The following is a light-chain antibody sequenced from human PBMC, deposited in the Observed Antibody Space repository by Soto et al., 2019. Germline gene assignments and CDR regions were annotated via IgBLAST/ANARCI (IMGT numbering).Light chain of an antibody. CDR2: GNS. CDR1: SSNIGAGYD. CDR3: QSYDSSLSGKV. V-gene: IGLV1-40*01. Sequence: QSVLTLPPSVSGAPGQRVTISCTGSSSNIGAGYDVHWYQQLPGTAPKLLIYGNSNRPSGVPDRFSGSKSGTSASLAITGLQAEDEADYYCQSYDSSLSGKVFGTGTKLTVL. J-gene: IGLJ1*01.